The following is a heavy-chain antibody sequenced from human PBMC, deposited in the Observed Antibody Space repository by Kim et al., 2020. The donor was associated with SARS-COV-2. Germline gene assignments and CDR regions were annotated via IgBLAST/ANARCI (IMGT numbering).Heavy chain of an antibody. CDR2: ISYDGSNK. CDR3: ARARAGYNRFDY. V-gene: IGHV3-30-3*01. Sequence: GGSLRLSCAASGFTFSSYAMHWVRQAPGKGLEWVAVISYDGSNKYYADSVKGRFTISRDNSKNTLYLQMNSLRAEDTAVYYCARARAGYNRFDYWGQGTL. J-gene: IGHJ4*02. CDR1: GFTFSSYA. D-gene: IGHD5-12*01.